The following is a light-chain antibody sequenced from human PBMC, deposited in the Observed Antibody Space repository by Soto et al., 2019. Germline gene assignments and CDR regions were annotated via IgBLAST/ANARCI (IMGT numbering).Light chain of an antibody. CDR1: QSISRY. V-gene: IGKV1-9*01. Sequence: DIQMTQSPSSLSASVGDRVTITCRASQSISRYLNWYQQKPGKAPNLLIYEESTLHSGVPSRFSGRKVGTQFILTIDSLQPEDFATYYCQQVKSYPRTFGGGTKVDIK. CDR3: QQVKSYPRT. J-gene: IGKJ4*01. CDR2: EES.